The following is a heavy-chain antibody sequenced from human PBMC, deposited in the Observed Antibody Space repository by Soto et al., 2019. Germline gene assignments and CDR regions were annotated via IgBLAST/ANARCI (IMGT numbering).Heavy chain of an antibody. CDR2: ISGSGGST. D-gene: IGHD6-13*01. CDR3: ALGSSSSRRYYYHGMDV. V-gene: IGHV3-23*01. Sequence: EVQLLESGGGLVQPGGSLRLSCAASGFTFSSYAMSWVRQAPGKGLEWVSAISGSGGSTYYADSVKGRFTISRDNSKNTLYLQMNSLRAEDTAVYYCALGSSSSRRYYYHGMDVWGQGTTVTVSS. CDR1: GFTFSSYA. J-gene: IGHJ6*02.